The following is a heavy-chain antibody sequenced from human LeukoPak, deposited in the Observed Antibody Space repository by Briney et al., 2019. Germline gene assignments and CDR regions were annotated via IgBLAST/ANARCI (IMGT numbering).Heavy chain of an antibody. Sequence: SQTLSLTCAISGDSVSSSSDAWNWIRQSPSRGLEWLGRTYYRSNDYAVSVKTRMTINVDTSKNQVSLQLGSVTPADTAVYYCARGRNNAFDIWGRGTMVTVSS. D-gene: IGHD1/OR15-1a*01. J-gene: IGHJ3*02. CDR2: TYYRSN. CDR3: ARGRNNAFDI. CDR1: GDSVSSSSDA. V-gene: IGHV6-1*01.